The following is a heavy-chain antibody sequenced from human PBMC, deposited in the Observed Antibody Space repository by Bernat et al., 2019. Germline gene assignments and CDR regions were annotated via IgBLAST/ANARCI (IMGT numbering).Heavy chain of an antibody. Sequence: EVQLVESGGGLVQPGGSLRLSCAASGFTVSSNYMSWVRQAPGKGLEWVSIVYSDGSTYYTDSVKGRFTSSRDNSKNTLFLQTSSLRVDDMAVYYCARQDDFWSGFVVWGQGTLVTVSS. CDR2: VYSDGST. CDR1: GFTVSSNY. CDR3: ARQDDFWSGFVV. J-gene: IGHJ5*02. D-gene: IGHD3-3*01. V-gene: IGHV3-66*04.